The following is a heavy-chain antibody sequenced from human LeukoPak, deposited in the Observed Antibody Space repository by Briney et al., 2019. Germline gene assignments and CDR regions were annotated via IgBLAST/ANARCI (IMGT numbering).Heavy chain of an antibody. J-gene: IGHJ6*02. CDR1: GYTLTELS. CDR3: ATDSSGPPNYGMDV. D-gene: IGHD6-6*01. Sequence: ASVKVSCKVSGYTLTELSMHWVRQAPGEGLEWMGGFDPEDGETIYAQKFQGRVTMTEDTSTDTAYMELSSLRSEDTAVYYCATDSSGPPNYGMDVWGQGTTVTVSS. V-gene: IGHV1-24*01. CDR2: FDPEDGET.